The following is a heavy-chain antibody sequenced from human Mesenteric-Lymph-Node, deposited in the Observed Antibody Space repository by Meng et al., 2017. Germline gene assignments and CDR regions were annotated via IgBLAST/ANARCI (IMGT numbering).Heavy chain of an antibody. Sequence: SLKISCAASGFTFDDYAMHWVRQAPGKGLEWVSGISWNSGSIGYADSVKGRFTISRDNAKNSLYLQMNSLRAEDTALYYCAKDIGGDLAFDIWGQGTMVTVSS. CDR2: ISWNSGSI. CDR3: AKDIGGDLAFDI. J-gene: IGHJ3*02. V-gene: IGHV3-9*01. CDR1: GFTFDDYA. D-gene: IGHD3-10*01.